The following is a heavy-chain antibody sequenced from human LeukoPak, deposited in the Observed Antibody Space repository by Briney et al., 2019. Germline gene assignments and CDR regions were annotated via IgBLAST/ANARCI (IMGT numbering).Heavy chain of an antibody. J-gene: IGHJ4*02. D-gene: IGHD6-6*01. CDR1: GYSFTSYW. V-gene: IGHV5-51*01. CDR3: ARVDSSSSGPLTPYYFDY. Sequence: GESLKISCKGSGYSFTSYWIGWVRQMPGKGLEWMGIIYPGDSDTRYSPSFQGQVTISADKSISTAYLQWSSLKASDTAMYYCARVDSSSSGPLTPYYFDYWGQGTLVTVSS. CDR2: IYPGDSDT.